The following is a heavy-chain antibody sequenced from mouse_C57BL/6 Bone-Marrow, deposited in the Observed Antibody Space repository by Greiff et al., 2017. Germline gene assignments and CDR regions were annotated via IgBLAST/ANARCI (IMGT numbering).Heavy chain of an antibody. D-gene: IGHD2-4*01. CDR3: ARAFYYDY. CDR1: GFTFSSYA. V-gene: IGHV5-4*03. CDR2: ISDGGSYT. Sequence: EVKLVESGGGLVKPGGSLKLSCAASGFTFSSYAMSWVRQTPEKRLEWVATISDGGSYTYYPDNVKGRFTISRDNAKNNLYLQMSHLKSEDTAMYYCARAFYYDYGGQGTLVTVSA. J-gene: IGHJ3*01.